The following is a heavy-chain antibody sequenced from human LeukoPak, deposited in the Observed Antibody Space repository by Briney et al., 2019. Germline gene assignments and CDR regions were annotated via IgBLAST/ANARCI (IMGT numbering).Heavy chain of an antibody. Sequence: GGSLRLSCAASGFTFSSYSMNWVRQAPGEGLEWVSYISSSSSTIYYADSVKGRFTISRDKATNSLYLQMNSLRDEDTAVYYCARDYYDSSGYWVYYYYMDVWGKGTTVTVSS. V-gene: IGHV3-48*02. J-gene: IGHJ6*03. CDR2: ISSSSSTI. CDR3: ARDYYDSSGYWVYYYYMDV. D-gene: IGHD3-22*01. CDR1: GFTFSSYS.